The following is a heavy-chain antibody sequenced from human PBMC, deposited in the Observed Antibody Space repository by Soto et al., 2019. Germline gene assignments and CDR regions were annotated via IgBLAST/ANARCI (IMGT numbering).Heavy chain of an antibody. V-gene: IGHV1-3*01. D-gene: IGHD3-10*01. J-gene: IGHJ4*02. CDR1: GYTFTSYA. CDR3: ARGAVLLWFGELLYKEYYFDY. Sequence: QVRLVQSGAEVKKPGASVKVSCKASGYTFTSYAMHWVRQAPGQRLEWMGWINAGNGNTKYSQKFQGRVTITRDTSASTAYMELSSLRSEDTAVYYCARGAVLLWFGELLYKEYYFDYWGQGTLVTVSS. CDR2: INAGNGNT.